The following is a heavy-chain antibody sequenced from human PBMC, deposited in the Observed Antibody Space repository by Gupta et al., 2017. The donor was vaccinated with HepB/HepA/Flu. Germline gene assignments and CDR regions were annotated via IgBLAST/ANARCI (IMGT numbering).Heavy chain of an antibody. CDR2: IYYSGST. D-gene: IGHD2-15*01. CDR1: GGSISSGGYY. Sequence: QVQLQESGPGLVKPSQTLSLTCTVSGGSISSGGYYWSWIRQHPGKGLEWIGYIYYSGSTYYNPSLKSRVTISVDASKNQFSLKLSSVTAADTAVYYCARGTYCSGGSCYSPLDYWGQGTLVTVSS. V-gene: IGHV4-31*03. CDR3: ARGTYCSGGSCYSPLDY. J-gene: IGHJ4*02.